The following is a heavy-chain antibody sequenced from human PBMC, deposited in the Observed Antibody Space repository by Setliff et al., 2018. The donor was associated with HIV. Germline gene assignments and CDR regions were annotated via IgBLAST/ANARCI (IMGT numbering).Heavy chain of an antibody. CDR2: VYHSGST. J-gene: IGHJ5*01. V-gene: IGHV4-59*12. CDR3: ARGLIQYTWDS. D-gene: IGHD2-2*02. CDR1: GDSLGNYY. Sequence: SETLSLTCTASGDSLGNYYWTWIRQSRERRLEWVGYVYHSGSTNYNPSLKNRVSISLDASKNQFSLRLTSVTAADTAMYFCARGLIQYTWDSWGQGVLVTVSS.